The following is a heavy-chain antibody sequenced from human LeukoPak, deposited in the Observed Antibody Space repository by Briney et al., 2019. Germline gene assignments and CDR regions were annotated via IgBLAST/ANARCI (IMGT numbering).Heavy chain of an antibody. CDR2: IRYDGSNK. J-gene: IGHJ4*02. V-gene: IGHV3-30*02. Sequence: GGSLRLSCAASGFTFSGYGVHWVRQAPGKGLEWVAFIRYDGSNKYYADSVKGRFTISRDNSKNTLYLQMNSLRAEDTAVYYCAKARFLEWLLAYSGQGTLVTVSS. CDR1: GFTFSGYG. D-gene: IGHD3-3*01. CDR3: AKARFLEWLLAY.